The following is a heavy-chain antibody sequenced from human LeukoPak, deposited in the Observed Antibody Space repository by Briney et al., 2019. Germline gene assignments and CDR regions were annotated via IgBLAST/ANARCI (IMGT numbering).Heavy chain of an antibody. D-gene: IGHD2-15*01. CDR1: GFTFSSYA. Sequence: PGRSLTLSCAASGFTFSSYAMHWVRQAPGKGLEWVAVISYDGSNKYYADSVKGRFTISRDNSKNTLYLQMNSLRAEDTAVYYCARAARGYCSGGSCYLDNWGQGTLVTVSS. CDR3: ARAARGYCSGGSCYLDN. CDR2: ISYDGSNK. V-gene: IGHV3-30*04. J-gene: IGHJ4*02.